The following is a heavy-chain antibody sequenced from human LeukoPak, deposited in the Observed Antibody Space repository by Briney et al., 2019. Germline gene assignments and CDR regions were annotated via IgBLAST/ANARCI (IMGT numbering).Heavy chain of an antibody. D-gene: IGHD3-10*01. CDR3: ARYYVSGSYDLPYYYYGMDV. CDR1: GGSISSYY. J-gene: IGHJ6*02. Sequence: PSETLSLTCTVSGGSISSYYWSWIRQPPGKGLEWIGYIYYSGSTNYNPSLKSRVTISVDTSKNQFSLKLSSVTAADTAVYYCARYYVSGSYDLPYYYYGMDVWGQGTTVTVSS. CDR2: IYYSGST. V-gene: IGHV4-59*01.